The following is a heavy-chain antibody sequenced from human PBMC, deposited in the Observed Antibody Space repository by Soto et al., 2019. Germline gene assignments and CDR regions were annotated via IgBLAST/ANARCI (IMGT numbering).Heavy chain of an antibody. CDR1: GGTFSSYA. D-gene: IGHD3-22*01. CDR2: IIPIFGTA. V-gene: IGHV1-69*01. J-gene: IGHJ4*02. CDR3: ASFPPYYYDSSGYYDY. Sequence: QVQLVQSGAEVKKPGSSVKVSCKASGGTFSSYAISWVRQAPGQGLEWMGGIIPIFGTANYAQKFQGRVTITADESTSTAYMELSSLRSEDKAVYYCASFPPYYYDSSGYYDYWGQGTLVTVSS.